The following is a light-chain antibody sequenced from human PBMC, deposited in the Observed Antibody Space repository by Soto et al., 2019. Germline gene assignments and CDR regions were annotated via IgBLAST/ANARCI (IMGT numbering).Light chain of an antibody. J-gene: IGKJ5*01. V-gene: IGKV3-20*01. CDR3: LQYGSSPHS. CDR2: TAS. Sequence: ESVLPQSRGTMSLSPGERASLSCRASQSVSSNYLAWFQQKPGQAPRLLISTASSRATGIPDRFSGSGSGTDFTLTITRLEPEDFAVYYCLQYGSSPHSFGQGTRLEIK. CDR1: QSVSSNY.